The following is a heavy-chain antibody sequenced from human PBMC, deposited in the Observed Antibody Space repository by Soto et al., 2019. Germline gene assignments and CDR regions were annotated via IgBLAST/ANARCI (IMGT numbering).Heavy chain of an antibody. CDR2: ISGSGGST. D-gene: IGHD3-22*01. CDR3: AKDMGRYAIVVVIPDY. V-gene: IGHV3-23*01. CDR1: GFTFSSYA. Sequence: PGGSLRLSCAASGFTFSSYAMSWVRQAPGKGLEWVSAISGSGGSTYYADSVKGRFTISRDNSKNTLYLQMNSLKAEDTAVYYCAKDMGRYAIVVVIPDYWGQGTLVTVSS. J-gene: IGHJ4*02.